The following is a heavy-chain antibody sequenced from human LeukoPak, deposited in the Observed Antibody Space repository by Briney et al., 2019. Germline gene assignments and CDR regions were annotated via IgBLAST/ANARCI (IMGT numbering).Heavy chain of an antibody. V-gene: IGHV1-8*01. CDR1: GYTFTSYD. CDR2: MNPNSGNT. J-gene: IGHJ4*02. Sequence: GASVRVSCKASGYTFTSYDINWVRQATGQGLEWMGWMNPNSGNTGYAQKFRGRVTMTRNTSISTAYMELSSLRSEDTAVYYCARAGGYCGRISCPYYFDYWGQGSLVAVSS. CDR3: ARAGGYCGRISCPYYFDY. D-gene: IGHD2-15*01.